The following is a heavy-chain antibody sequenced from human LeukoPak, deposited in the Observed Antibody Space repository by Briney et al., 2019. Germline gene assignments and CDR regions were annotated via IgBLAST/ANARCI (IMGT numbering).Heavy chain of an antibody. CDR2: INHSGST. D-gene: IGHD2-21*01. J-gene: IGHJ4*02. CDR3: AREWVVIGYFDY. CDR1: GGSISSYY. Sequence: PSETLSLTCTVSGGSISSYYWSWIRQPPGKGLEWIGEINHSGSTNYNPSLKSRVTISVDTSKNQFSLKLSSVTAADTAVYYCAREWVVIGYFDYWGQGTLVTVSS. V-gene: IGHV4-34*01.